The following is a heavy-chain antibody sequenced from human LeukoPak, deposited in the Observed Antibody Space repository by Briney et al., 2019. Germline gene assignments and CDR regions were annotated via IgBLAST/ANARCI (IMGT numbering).Heavy chain of an antibody. CDR1: GGTFSSYA. D-gene: IGHD3-10*01. V-gene: IGHV1-69*05. J-gene: IGHJ4*02. CDR3: ARDTRKIYNYYGSGSSRYYFDY. CDR2: IIPIFGTA. Sequence: SVKVSRKASGGTFSSYAISWVRQAPGQGLEWMGGIIPIFGTANYAQKFQGRVTITTDESTSTAYMELSSLRSEDTAVYYCARDTRKIYNYYGSGSSRYYFDYWGQGTLVTVSS.